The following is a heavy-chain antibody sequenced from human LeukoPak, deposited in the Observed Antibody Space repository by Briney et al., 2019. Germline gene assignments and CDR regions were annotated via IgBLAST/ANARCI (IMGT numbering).Heavy chain of an antibody. V-gene: IGHV3-30*18. CDR3: AKVAWATGYYFDY. D-gene: IGHD1-26*01. J-gene: IGHJ4*02. CDR1: GFTFSSYG. CDR2: ISYDGSNK. Sequence: PGGSLRLSCTASGFTFSSYGIHWVRQAPGKGLEWVAVISYDGSNKYYADSVKGRFTISRDNSKNTLYLQMNSLRAEDTAVYYCAKVAWATGYYFDYWGQGTLVTVSS.